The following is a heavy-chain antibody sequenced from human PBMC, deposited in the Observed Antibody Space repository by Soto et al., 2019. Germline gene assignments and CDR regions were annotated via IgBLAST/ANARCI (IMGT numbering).Heavy chain of an antibody. J-gene: IGHJ4*02. V-gene: IGHV1-2*02. CDR3: ASVPLSYTNHDYLEH. Sequence: QVQMVQSGPEVKKPGASVKISCKASEQTITGHYIQWVRQAPGQGLEWMGWINPKGDGKTYAQHCQGRITVTRDTSINTCYMELRALTSDDTAVYYCASVPLSYTNHDYLEHWGQGTLVTVSS. CDR1: EQTITGHY. D-gene: IGHD3-16*01. CDR2: INPKGDGK.